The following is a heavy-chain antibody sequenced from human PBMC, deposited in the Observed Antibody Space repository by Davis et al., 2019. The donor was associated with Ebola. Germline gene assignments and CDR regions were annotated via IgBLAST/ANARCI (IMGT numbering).Heavy chain of an antibody. V-gene: IGHV3-30-3*01. CDR2: ISYDGSNK. CDR1: GFTFSVYD. CDR3: VREIGVVVPGVMKDAFDI. J-gene: IGHJ3*02. D-gene: IGHD2-2*01. Sequence: GESLKISCAASGFTFSVYDMHWVRQAPGKGLEWVAVISYDGSNKYYADSVKGRFTISRDNSKNTLYLQMNSLRPDDTAAYYCVREIGVVVPGVMKDAFDIWGQGTMVTVSS.